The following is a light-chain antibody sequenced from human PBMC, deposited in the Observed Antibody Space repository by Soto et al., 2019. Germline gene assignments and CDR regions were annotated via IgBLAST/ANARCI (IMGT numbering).Light chain of an antibody. V-gene: IGLV1-40*01. CDR3: AAWDDSLYGWV. J-gene: IGLJ3*02. CDR2: YNN. CDR1: SSNIGAGYD. Sequence: QLVLTQPPSVSGAPGQRVTISCTGSSSNIGAGYDVHWYQQLPGTAPTLLIYYNNQRPSGVPDRFSGSKSGTSASLAISGLQSEDEAHYYCAAWDDSLYGWVFGGGTKLTVL.